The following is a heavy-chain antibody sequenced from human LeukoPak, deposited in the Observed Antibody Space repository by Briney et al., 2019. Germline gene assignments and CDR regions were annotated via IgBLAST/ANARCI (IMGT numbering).Heavy chain of an antibody. V-gene: IGHV4-39*07. D-gene: IGHD2-2*01. J-gene: IGHJ4*02. Sequence: SETLSLTCTVSGGSISSSSYYWGWIRQPPGKGLEWIGSIYYSGSTYYNPSLKSRVTISVDTSKNQFSLKLSSVTAADTAVYYCASARLLYCSSTNCYPGGFDYWGQGTLVTVSS. CDR3: ASARLLYCSSTNCYPGGFDY. CDR1: GGSISSSSYY. CDR2: IYYSGST.